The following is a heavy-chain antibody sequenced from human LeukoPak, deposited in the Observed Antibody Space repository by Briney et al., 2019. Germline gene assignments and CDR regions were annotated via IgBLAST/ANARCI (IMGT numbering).Heavy chain of an antibody. D-gene: IGHD6-19*01. CDR2: IRFDGSDK. J-gene: IGHJ4*02. V-gene: IGHV3-30*02. Sequence: GGSLRLSCAASGFTFSSYSMNWVRRAPGKGLEWVTFIRFDGSDKYYADSVKGRFTISRDNSKNTLYLQMNSLRPEDTAVYYCVKDGGIAVAGKEGFDYWGQGTLVTVSS. CDR1: GFTFSSYS. CDR3: VKDGGIAVAGKEGFDY.